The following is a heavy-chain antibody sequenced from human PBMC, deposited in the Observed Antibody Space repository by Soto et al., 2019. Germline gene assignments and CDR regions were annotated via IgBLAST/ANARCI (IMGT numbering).Heavy chain of an antibody. V-gene: IGHV4-59*08. CDR1: GGSMSSYY. CDR3: ASWGVYCTSTSCFERWFDP. Sequence: QVQLQESGPGLVKPSETLSLTCTVSGGSMSSYYWSWIRQPPGKGLEWIGYIYYSGSTNYNPSLKSRVTISVDTSKKQFSLKLSSVTAADTAVYYCASWGVYCTSTSCFERWFDPWGQVILVTVSS. D-gene: IGHD2-2*01. J-gene: IGHJ5*02. CDR2: IYYSGST.